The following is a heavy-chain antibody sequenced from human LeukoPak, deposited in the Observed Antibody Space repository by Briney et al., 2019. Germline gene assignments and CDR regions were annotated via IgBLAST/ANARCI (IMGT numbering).Heavy chain of an antibody. V-gene: IGHV1-8*01. D-gene: IGHD3-16*02. CDR1: GYTFTSYD. CDR2: MNPNCGNT. CDR3: ARGRTHYDYVWGSYQGPNDY. Sequence: GASVKVSCKASGYTFTSYDINWVRQGNGQGLELMGWMNPNCGNTGYAQKFQGRVTMTRNTSISTAYMELSSLRSEDTAVYYCARGRTHYDYVWGSYQGPNDYWGQGTLVTVSS. J-gene: IGHJ4*02.